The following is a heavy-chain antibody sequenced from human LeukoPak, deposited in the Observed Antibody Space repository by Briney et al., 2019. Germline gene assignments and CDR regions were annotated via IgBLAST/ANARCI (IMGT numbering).Heavy chain of an antibody. CDR3: VKDRWSGSTSCYDY. V-gene: IGHV3-48*01. Sequence: GGSLRLSCAASGFTFSSYSMNWVRQAPGKGLEWVSYISSSSSTIYYADSVKGRFTISRDNSKNTLHLQMNSLRADDTAVYYCVKDRWSGSTSCYDYWGQGTLVTVSS. J-gene: IGHJ4*02. CDR1: GFTFSSYS. D-gene: IGHD2-2*01. CDR2: ISSSSSTI.